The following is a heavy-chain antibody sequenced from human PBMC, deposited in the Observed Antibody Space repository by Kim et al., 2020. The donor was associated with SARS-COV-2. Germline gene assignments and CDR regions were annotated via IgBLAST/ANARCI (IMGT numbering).Heavy chain of an antibody. CDR2: MYYSGST. D-gene: IGHD1-1*01. V-gene: IGHV4-59*08. CDR3: ARRGQNWNVNLYYFDY. CDR1: GGSISSYY. Sequence: SETLSLTCSVSGGSISSYYWSWIRQPPGKGLEWIGYMYYSGSTNYNPSLKSRVTISVDTSRNQFSLKLSSVTAADTAVYYCARRGQNWNVNLYYFDYWG. J-gene: IGHJ4*01.